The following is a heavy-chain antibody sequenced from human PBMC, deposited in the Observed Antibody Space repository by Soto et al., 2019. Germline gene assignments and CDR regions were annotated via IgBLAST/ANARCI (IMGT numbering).Heavy chain of an antibody. Sequence: QVQLVESGGGVGQPGRSLRLSCAASGFTFSSYGMHWVRQAPGKGLGWVAVIWYDGNNKYYADSVKGRFTISRYNSKNTLYLQMHSLRAEDTAVYYCARYVRFWSSAPRSGFDPWGQGTLVTVSS. CDR1: GFTFSSYG. CDR3: ARYVRFWSSAPRSGFDP. V-gene: IGHV3-33*01. J-gene: IGHJ5*02. D-gene: IGHD6-25*01. CDR2: IWYDGNNK.